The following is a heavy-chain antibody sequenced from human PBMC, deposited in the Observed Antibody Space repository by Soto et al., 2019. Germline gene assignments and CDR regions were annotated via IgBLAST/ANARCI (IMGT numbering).Heavy chain of an antibody. CDR1: GFTFSSYA. CDR3: AKVHDDYGDYDYYYYYGMDV. D-gene: IGHD4-17*01. CDR2: ISGSGGST. J-gene: IGHJ6*02. V-gene: IGHV3-23*01. Sequence: EVQLLESGGGLVQPGGSLRLSCAASGFTFSSYAMSWVRQAPGKGLEWVSAISGSGGSTYYADSVKGRFTISRDNSKNTLYLQMNSLRAEDTAVYYCAKVHDDYGDYDYYYYYGMDVWGQGTTVTVSS.